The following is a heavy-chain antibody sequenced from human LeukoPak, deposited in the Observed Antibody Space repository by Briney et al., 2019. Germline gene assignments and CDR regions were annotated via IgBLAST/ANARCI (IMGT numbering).Heavy chain of an antibody. V-gene: IGHV3-74*01. J-gene: IGHJ3*02. D-gene: IGHD6-25*01. CDR3: ARVLQRAFDI. Sequence: GGSLRLSCAASEFTFSAYWMHWVRQAPGKGLVWVSRIRGDGSMTNYADSVKGRFTISRDNSKNTLYLQMNSLRAEDTAVYYCARVLQRAFDIWGQGTMVTVSS. CDR1: EFTFSAYW. CDR2: IRGDGSMT.